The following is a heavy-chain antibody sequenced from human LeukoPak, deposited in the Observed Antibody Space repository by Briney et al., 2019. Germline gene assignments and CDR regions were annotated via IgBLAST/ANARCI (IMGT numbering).Heavy chain of an antibody. CDR3: ARDRGRNSGYDQY. D-gene: IGHD5-12*01. CDR2: ISAYNGNT. V-gene: IGHV1-18*04. CDR1: GYTFTGYY. J-gene: IGHJ4*02. Sequence: ASVKVSCKASGYTFTGYYMHWVRQAPGQGLEWMGWISAYNGNTNYAQKLQGRVTITTDTSTSTAYMELRSLRSDDTAVYYCARDRGRNSGYDQYWGQGTLVTVSS.